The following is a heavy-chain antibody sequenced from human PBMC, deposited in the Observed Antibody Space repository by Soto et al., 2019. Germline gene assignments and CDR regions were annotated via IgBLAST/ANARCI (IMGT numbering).Heavy chain of an antibody. D-gene: IGHD2-15*01. V-gene: IGHV2-5*01. J-gene: IGHJ5*02. CDR3: AHRLEGRYCRGGWCYSPAINPNWFDP. Sequence: ASGPTLVNPTQSLTLTCSFSGFSLSTSGVGVGWIRQPPGKALEWLALIYWSDDKHYSPSLKSRLTITKDTSKNQVVLTMTNMDPVDTATYYCAHRLEGRYCRGGWCYSPAINPNWFDPWGQGTLVTVSS. CDR1: GFSLSTSGVG. CDR2: IYWSDDK.